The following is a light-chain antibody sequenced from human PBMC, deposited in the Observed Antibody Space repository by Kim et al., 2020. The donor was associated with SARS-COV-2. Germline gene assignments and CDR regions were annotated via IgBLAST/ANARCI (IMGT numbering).Light chain of an antibody. CDR2: RTN. CDR1: YANIGSNY. Sequence: PEQTVNISCSGSYANIGSNYVYWYQQLPGVAPKLLIYRTNQRPSGVPDRFTGSKSGSSASLVISGLRSEDEGDYYCSSWDDRLKGLFGGGTQLTVL. J-gene: IGLJ3*02. CDR3: SSWDDRLKGL. V-gene: IGLV1-47*01.